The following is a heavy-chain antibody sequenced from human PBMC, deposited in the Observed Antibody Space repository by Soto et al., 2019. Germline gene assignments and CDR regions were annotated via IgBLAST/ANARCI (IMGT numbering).Heavy chain of an antibody. CDR1: GGSFSGYY. CDR2: INHSGST. J-gene: IGHJ6*02. D-gene: IGHD6-19*01. CDR3: ARGNSSGWYDLYYYYYGMDV. Sequence: SETLSLTCAVCGGSFSGYYWSWIRQPPGKGLEWIGEINHSGSTNYNPSLKSRVTISVDTSKNQFSLKLSSVTAADTAVYYCARGNSSGWYDLYYYYYGMDVWGQGTTVTVSS. V-gene: IGHV4-34*01.